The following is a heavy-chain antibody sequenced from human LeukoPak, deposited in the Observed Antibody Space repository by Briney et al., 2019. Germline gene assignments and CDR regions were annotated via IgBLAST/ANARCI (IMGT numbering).Heavy chain of an antibody. Sequence: SETLSLTCTVSGGSISSYYWSWIRQPPGKGLEWIGYIYYSGSTNYNPSLKSRVTISIDTSKKHFSLKLSSVTAADTAVYYCASRAYYDSSGLDYWGQGILVTVSS. CDR2: IYYSGST. V-gene: IGHV4-59*08. D-gene: IGHD3-22*01. CDR3: ASRAYYDSSGLDY. CDR1: GGSISSYY. J-gene: IGHJ4*02.